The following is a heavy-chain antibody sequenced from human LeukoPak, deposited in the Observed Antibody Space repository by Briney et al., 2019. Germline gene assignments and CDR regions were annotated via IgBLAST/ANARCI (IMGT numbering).Heavy chain of an antibody. CDR2: IYTSGST. V-gene: IGHV4-61*02. CDR3: TRDSYWFDP. D-gene: IGHD3-10*01. J-gene: IGHJ5*02. Sequence: PSQTLSLTCTVSGGSISSSNYYWSWIRQPAGKGLEWIGRIYTSGSTNYNPSLKSRVTMSVDTSKNQFSLKLSSVTAADTAVYYCTRDSYWFDPWGQGTLVTVSS. CDR1: GGSISSSNYY.